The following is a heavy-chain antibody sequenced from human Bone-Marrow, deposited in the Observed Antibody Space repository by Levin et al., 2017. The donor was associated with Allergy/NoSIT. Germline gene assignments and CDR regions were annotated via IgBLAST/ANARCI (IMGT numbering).Heavy chain of an antibody. D-gene: IGHD1-20*01. Sequence: PGGSLRLSCVASGFTFNDYYMGWLRQAPGKGLEWISYISNAHTPIYHADSVKGRFTASRDNAKNTLYLQMNNLRADDTAVYYCARGAFLYNYYQDWFDPWGQGTLVTVSS. V-gene: IGHV3-11*01. CDR3: ARGAFLYNYYQDWFDP. CDR2: ISNAHTPI. J-gene: IGHJ5*02. CDR1: GFTFNDYY.